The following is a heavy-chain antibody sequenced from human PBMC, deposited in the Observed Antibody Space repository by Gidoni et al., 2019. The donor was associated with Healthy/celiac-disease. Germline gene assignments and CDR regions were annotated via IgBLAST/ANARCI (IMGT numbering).Heavy chain of an antibody. D-gene: IGHD3-3*01. V-gene: IGHV4-34*01. CDR2: INHSGST. CDR3: ARGQRVLEWLPPSPFDY. CDR1: GGSFSGYY. Sequence: QVQLQQWGAGLLKPSEPLSLPCAVYGGSFSGYYWSWIRQPPGKGLEWIGEINHSGSTNYNPSLKSRVTISVDTSKNQFSLKLSSVTAADTAVYYCARGQRVLEWLPPSPFDYWGQGTLVTVSS. J-gene: IGHJ4*02.